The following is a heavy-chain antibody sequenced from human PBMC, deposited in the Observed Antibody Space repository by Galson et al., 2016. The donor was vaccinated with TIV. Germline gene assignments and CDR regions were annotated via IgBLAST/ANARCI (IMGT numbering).Heavy chain of an antibody. CDR1: QFTFTSYS. Sequence: SLRLSCAASQFTFTSYSIHWVRQAPGKGLEWLSVLSSDGSNKFYADSVKGRFTLSRDKSKRTVFLQMDRLTPDDTAVYYCAREAVTYPTYYHLYGMDVWGQGTTVTVSS. CDR2: LSSDGSNK. J-gene: IGHJ6*02. V-gene: IGHV3-30*04. D-gene: IGHD2-21*02. CDR3: AREAVTYPTYYHLYGMDV.